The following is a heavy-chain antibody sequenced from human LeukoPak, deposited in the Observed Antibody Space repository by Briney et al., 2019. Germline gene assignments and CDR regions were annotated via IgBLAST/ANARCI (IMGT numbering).Heavy chain of an antibody. Sequence: PSETLSLTCTVSGGSISSYYWSWIRQPPGKGLEWIGYIYYSGSTNYNPSLKSRVTISVDTSKNQFSLKLSSVTAADTAVYYCARLRAYYDILSPAMDVWGKGTTVTVSS. CDR2: IYYSGST. CDR1: GGSISSYY. J-gene: IGHJ6*03. V-gene: IGHV4-59*01. CDR3: ARLRAYYDILSPAMDV. D-gene: IGHD3-9*01.